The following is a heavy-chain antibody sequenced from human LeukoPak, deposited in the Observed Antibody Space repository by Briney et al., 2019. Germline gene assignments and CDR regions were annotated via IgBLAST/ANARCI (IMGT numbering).Heavy chain of an antibody. D-gene: IGHD6-13*01. J-gene: IGHJ4*02. Sequence: QPGGSLRLSCAASGFTFNNFAMHWVRQAPGKGLEWVAVIWYDGSNKYYADSVKGRFTISRDNSKNTLYLQMNSLRAEDTAVYYCAIIPGIAAAGTEDYWGQGTLVTVSS. CDR3: AIIPGIAAAGTEDY. V-gene: IGHV3-33*08. CDR2: IWYDGSNK. CDR1: GFTFNNFA.